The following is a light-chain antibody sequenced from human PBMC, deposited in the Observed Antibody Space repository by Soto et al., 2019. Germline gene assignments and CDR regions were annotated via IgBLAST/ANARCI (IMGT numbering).Light chain of an antibody. V-gene: IGKV3-20*01. CDR2: GAS. CDR1: QSVSSY. J-gene: IGKJ3*01. Sequence: EIVLTQSPGTLSLSPWERATLSCRASQSVSSYLAWYQQKPGQAPRLLIYGASSRATGIPDRFSGSGSGTDFIFTISRLEPEDFAVYYCQQYGSSPFTFGPGAKVDIK. CDR3: QQYGSSPFT.